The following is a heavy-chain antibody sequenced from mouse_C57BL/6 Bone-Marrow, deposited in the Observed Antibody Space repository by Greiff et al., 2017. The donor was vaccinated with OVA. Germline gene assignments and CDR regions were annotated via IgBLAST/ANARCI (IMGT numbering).Heavy chain of an antibody. CDR1: GFTFSDFY. J-gene: IGHJ3*01. V-gene: IGHV7-1*01. CDR3: ARDGDSSGYEFAY. Sequence: EVMLVESGGGLVQSGRSLRLSCATSGFTFSDFYMEWVRQAPGKGLEWIAASRNKANDYTTEYSASVKGRFIVSRDTSQSILYLQMNALRAEDTAIYYCARDGDSSGYEFAYWGQGTLVTVSA. CDR2: SRNKANDYTT. D-gene: IGHD3-2*02.